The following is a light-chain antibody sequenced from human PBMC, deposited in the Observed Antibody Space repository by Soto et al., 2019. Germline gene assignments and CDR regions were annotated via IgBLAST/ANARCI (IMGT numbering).Light chain of an antibody. CDR3: QQYCSSLT. J-gene: IGKJ4*01. Sequence: EIVLPQSPGTLSLSPGERATLSCRASQSVSSSYLAWYQQKPGQAPRLLIYGASSRATGIPDRFSGSGSGTDFTLTISRLEPEDFAVYYCQQYCSSLTFGGGTKVEIK. CDR1: QSVSSSY. V-gene: IGKV3-20*01. CDR2: GAS.